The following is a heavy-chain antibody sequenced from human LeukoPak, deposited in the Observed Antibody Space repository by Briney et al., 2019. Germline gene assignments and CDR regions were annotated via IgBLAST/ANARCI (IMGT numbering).Heavy chain of an antibody. CDR3: AKQGAPGIAAAGTSDSYYYYYMDV. Sequence: HPGGSLRLSCAASGFTFSSYAMSWVRQAPGKGLEWVSAISGSGGSTYYADSVKGRFTISRDNSKNTLYLQMNSLRAEATAVYYCAKQGAPGIAAAGTSDSYYYYYMDVWGKGTTVTVSS. CDR1: GFTFSSYA. D-gene: IGHD6-13*01. V-gene: IGHV3-23*01. J-gene: IGHJ6*03. CDR2: ISGSGGST.